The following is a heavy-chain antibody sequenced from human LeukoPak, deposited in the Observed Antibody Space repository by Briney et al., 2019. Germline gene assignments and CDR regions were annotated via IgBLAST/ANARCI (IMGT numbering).Heavy chain of an antibody. CDR2: ISSSSSTM. CDR1: GFTFSSYS. V-gene: IGHV3-48*04. D-gene: IGHD2-2*01. Sequence: RGSLRLSCAASGFTFSSYSMNWVRQAPGKVLEWVSYISSSSSTMYYADSVKGRFTISRDNAKNSLYLQMNSLRAEDTAVYYCARVHCSSTSCYPGYWGQGTLVTVSS. J-gene: IGHJ4*02. CDR3: ARVHCSSTSCYPGY.